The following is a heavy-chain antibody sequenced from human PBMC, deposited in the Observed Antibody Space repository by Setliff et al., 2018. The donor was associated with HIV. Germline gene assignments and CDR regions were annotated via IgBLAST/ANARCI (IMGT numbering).Heavy chain of an antibody. J-gene: IGHJ3*02. CDR2: INNHGDNT. CDR3: VKDYSSSWGAFDI. V-gene: IGHV3-64D*09. D-gene: IGHD6-13*01. Sequence: SCSASGFTLRSFAMHWVRQAPGKGLEYVSSINNHGDNTYYADSVKGRFTVSRDNSRNTLDLQMSSLRPEDTAVYYCVKDYSSSWGAFDIWGQGTMVTVSS. CDR1: GFTLRSFA.